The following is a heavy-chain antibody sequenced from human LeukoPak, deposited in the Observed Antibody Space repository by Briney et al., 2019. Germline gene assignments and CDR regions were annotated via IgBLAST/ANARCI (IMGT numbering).Heavy chain of an antibody. CDR1: GFTFSDYY. D-gene: IGHD3-22*01. CDR3: ARVWRYYDSSGYYYLSAFDI. CDR2: ISGSGSTI. V-gene: IGHV3-11*01. Sequence: GGSLRLSCAASGFTFSDYYMSWIRQAPGKGLEWVSYISGSGSTIYYADSVKGRFTISRDNAKNSLYLQMNSLRAEDTAVYYCARVWRYYDSSGYYYLSAFDIWGQGTMVTVSS. J-gene: IGHJ3*02.